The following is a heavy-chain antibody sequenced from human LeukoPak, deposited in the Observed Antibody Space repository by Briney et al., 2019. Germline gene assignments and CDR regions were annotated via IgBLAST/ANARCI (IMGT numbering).Heavy chain of an antibody. Sequence: GGSLRLSCAVSGFSFSTCAMYWVRQAPGKGLEWVALISHDGSNKYYADSVKGRFTISRDNSKNTLYLQMNSLRAEDTAVYYCTRVPDTGPSFDYWGQGTLVTVSS. V-gene: IGHV3-30-3*01. CDR2: ISHDGSNK. J-gene: IGHJ4*02. CDR1: GFSFSTCA. CDR3: TRVPDTGPSFDY. D-gene: IGHD2-8*02.